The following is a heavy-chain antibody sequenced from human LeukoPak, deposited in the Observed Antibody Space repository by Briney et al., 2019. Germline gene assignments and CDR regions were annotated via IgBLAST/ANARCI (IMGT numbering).Heavy chain of an antibody. CDR1: GGSISSGSYY. J-gene: IGHJ4*02. V-gene: IGHV4-61*02. Sequence: PSQTLSLTCTVSGGSISSGSYYWSWIRQPAGKGLEWIGRIYNSGNTNYNPSLKSRLSISIDTSRNHFSLKLYSVTATDTAFYYCARDSGSSGSYNFDYWGQGTLVTVSS. CDR3: ARDSGSSGSYNFDY. CDR2: IYNSGNT. D-gene: IGHD1-26*01.